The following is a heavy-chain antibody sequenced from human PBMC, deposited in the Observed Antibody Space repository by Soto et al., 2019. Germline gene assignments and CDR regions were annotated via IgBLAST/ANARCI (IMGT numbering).Heavy chain of an antibody. CDR2: ISTYSGDT. V-gene: IGHV1-18*01. CDR1: GYTFFTYD. D-gene: IGHD5-12*01. J-gene: IGHJ5*02. CDR3: ARHHGPTTSENWFDP. Sequence: QVHLVQSGVEVKTPGASVKVSCQASGYTFFTYDISWVRQAPGQGLEWMGWISTYSGDTKYAQKFQGRLTITTDTARTTAYLKRRSLRSDDTAVYYCARHHGPTTSENWFDPWGQGTLVTVSS.